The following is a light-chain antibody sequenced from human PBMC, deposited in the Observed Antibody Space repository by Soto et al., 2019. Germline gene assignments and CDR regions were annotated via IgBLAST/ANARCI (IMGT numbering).Light chain of an antibody. CDR1: QSISSW. CDR3: QQYNSYSRT. V-gene: IGKV1-5*01. J-gene: IGKJ1*01. Sequence: DIQMTQSPSTLSASVGDRVTITCRASQSISSWLAWYQQKPGKAPKLLIYDASNLESGAPSRFSGSGSGTEFPLTISSLQPDDFATYYCQQYNSYSRTFGQGTKVEIK. CDR2: DAS.